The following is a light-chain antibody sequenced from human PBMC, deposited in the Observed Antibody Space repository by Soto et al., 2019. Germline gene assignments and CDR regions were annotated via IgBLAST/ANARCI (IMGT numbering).Light chain of an antibody. J-gene: IGLJ3*02. Sequence: QSALTQPASVSGSPGQSITISCTGTSSDVGGYNYVSWYQQHPGKAPKLMIYEVSNRPSGVSNRFSGSKSGNTASLTISGLQAEDVADYYCSSYTSSSIWVFGGGTQLTVL. V-gene: IGLV2-14*01. CDR3: SSYTSSSIWV. CDR2: EVS. CDR1: SSDVGGYNY.